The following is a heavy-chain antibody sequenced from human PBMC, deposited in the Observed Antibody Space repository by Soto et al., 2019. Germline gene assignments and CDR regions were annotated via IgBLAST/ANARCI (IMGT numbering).Heavy chain of an antibody. D-gene: IGHD4-17*01. CDR1: GFSLSTRTVG. V-gene: IGHV2-5*02. CDR3: AHTVTRFDYFDY. J-gene: IGHJ4*02. Sequence: QITLKESGPTLVKPTQTLTLTCTFSGFSLSTRTVGVGWIRQPPGKALEWPALIYWDDDKRYSPSLRTRLTITKDTSKNQVVLTMTNMDPVDTATYYCAHTVTRFDYFDYWGQGTLVTVSS. CDR2: IYWDDDK.